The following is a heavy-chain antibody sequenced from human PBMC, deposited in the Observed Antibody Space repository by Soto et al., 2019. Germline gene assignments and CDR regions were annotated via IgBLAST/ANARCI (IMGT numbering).Heavy chain of an antibody. CDR3: AKDRYGDYGGIDY. CDR2: ITGSGGST. D-gene: IGHD4-17*01. CDR1: GFTFSTYA. V-gene: IGHV3-23*01. J-gene: IGHJ4*02. Sequence: EVQLLESGGGLVQPGGSLRLSCAASGFTFSTYAMIWVRQAPVKGLEWVSVITGSGGSTYYADSVTGRFTISRDSSINTLFLQMNCLRAGYTAVYYFAKDRYGDYGGIDYWGQGTMVSVSS.